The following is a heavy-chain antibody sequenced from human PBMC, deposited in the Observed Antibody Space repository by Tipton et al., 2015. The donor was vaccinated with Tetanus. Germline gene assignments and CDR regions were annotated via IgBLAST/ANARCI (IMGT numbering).Heavy chain of an antibody. CDR3: ARDQIVEQATWDHGYGVDV. CDR1: GFNFSTYT. J-gene: IGHJ6*02. D-gene: IGHD3-22*01. CDR2: ISSGSTYI. V-gene: IGHV3-21*01. Sequence: SLRLSCVGSGFNFSTYTMNWVRQAPGKGLEWVSSISSGSTYIYYADSVKGRFTISRDNAKNSLYLLMDSLRAEDTAVYYCARDQIVEQATWDHGYGVDVWGQGTTVTVSS.